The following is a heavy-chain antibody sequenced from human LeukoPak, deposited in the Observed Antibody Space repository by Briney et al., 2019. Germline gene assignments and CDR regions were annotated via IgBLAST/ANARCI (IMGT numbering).Heavy chain of an antibody. J-gene: IGHJ3*02. Sequence: ASVKVSCKASGYTFTSYSMHWVRQAPGQRLEWMGWINAGNDNTKYSQKFQGRVTITRDTSASTAYMELGSLRSEDTAVYYCARDLEKIAAAREAFDIWGQGTMVTVSS. V-gene: IGHV1-3*01. CDR3: ARDLEKIAAAREAFDI. D-gene: IGHD6-13*01. CDR1: GYTFTSYS. CDR2: INAGNDNT.